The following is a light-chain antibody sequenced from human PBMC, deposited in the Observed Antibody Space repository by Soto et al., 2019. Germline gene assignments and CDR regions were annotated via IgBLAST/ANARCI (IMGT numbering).Light chain of an antibody. J-gene: IGKJ5*01. CDR3: QQYHTYPRT. V-gene: IGKV1-16*02. CDR2: DIS. CDR1: QRVGKY. Sequence: DIQMTQSPSSLSVSVGDRVTITCRASQRVGKYLAWFQQKPGRATESLIYDISSLQSGVPSKFSGSGSGTDFTLTINSLQPEDSATYYCQQYHTYPRTVGQGTRLEI.